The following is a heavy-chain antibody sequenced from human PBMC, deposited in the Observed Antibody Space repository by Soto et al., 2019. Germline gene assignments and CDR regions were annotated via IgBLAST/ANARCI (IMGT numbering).Heavy chain of an antibody. V-gene: IGHV3-21*05. J-gene: IGHJ4*02. CDR3: ARDGMYSSGRRTDY. D-gene: IGHD6-19*01. CDR2: ISSSSSYT. Sequence: GGSLRLSCAASGFTFSSYSMNWVRQAPGKGLEWVSYISSSSSYTNYADSVKGRFTISRDNAKNSLYLQMNGLRAEDTAVYYCARDGMYSSGRRTDYWGQGTLVTVSS. CDR1: GFTFSSYS.